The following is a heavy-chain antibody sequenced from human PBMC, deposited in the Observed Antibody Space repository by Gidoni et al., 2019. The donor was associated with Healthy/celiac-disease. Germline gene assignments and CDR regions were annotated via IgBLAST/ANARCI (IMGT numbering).Heavy chain of an antibody. CDR3: ARDPRIVGATYFDY. CDR2: ISSSSSYI. V-gene: IGHV3-21*01. Sequence: EVQLVESGGGLVKPGGSLRLSCAASGFTFSSYSMNWVRQAPGKGLEWVSSISSSSSYISYADSVKGRFTISRDNAKNSLYLQLNSLRAEDTAVYYCARDPRIVGATYFDYWCQGTLVTVSS. J-gene: IGHJ4*02. CDR1: GFTFSSYS. D-gene: IGHD1-26*01.